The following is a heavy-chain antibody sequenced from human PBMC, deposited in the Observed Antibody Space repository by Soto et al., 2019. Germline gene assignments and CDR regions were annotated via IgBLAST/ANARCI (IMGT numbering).Heavy chain of an antibody. CDR2: IYWDDDK. J-gene: IGHJ6*02. D-gene: IGHD2-21*02. CDR1: GFSLSTGGLG. V-gene: IGHV2-5*02. Sequence: QITLKESGPTLVKPTQTLTLTCTFSGFSLSTGGLGVGWIRQPPGEALEWLALIYWDDDKRYSPSLRSRLTIPKHTSTNPVVLIMTNMDPVDTATYYCVHSRCGGDCLRSYSSHYYYGMDVWGQGTTVTVSS. CDR3: VHSRCGGDCLRSYSSHYYYGMDV.